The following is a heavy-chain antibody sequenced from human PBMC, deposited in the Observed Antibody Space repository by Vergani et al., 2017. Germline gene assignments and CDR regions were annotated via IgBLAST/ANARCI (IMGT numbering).Heavy chain of an antibody. Sequence: VQLVESGGGVFQPGRSLRLSCAASVFTFSSYGMHWVRPAPGKGLEWMAFISYDGSNKYYAASGKGRFTISRDNSKKTLYLQMNSLRAEDTAVYYCAKDPYDYSNSYYFDYWGQGTLVTVSS. J-gene: IGHJ4*02. V-gene: IGHV3-30*18. D-gene: IGHD4-11*01. CDR2: ISYDGSNK. CDR3: AKDPYDYSNSYYFDY. CDR1: VFTFSSYG.